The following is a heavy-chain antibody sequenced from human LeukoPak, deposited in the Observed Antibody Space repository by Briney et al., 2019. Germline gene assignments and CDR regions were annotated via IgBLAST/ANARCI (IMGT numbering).Heavy chain of an antibody. D-gene: IGHD2-21*01. CDR3: AKVPLTWLVRDYYYMEV. Sequence: GGSLRLSCAASGFTFSSYAMSWVRQPPGKGLEWVSGISGSAGSTYYADSVKGRFTISRDNSKTTLYLQMNGLRAEDTAVYYCAKVPLTWLVRDYYYMEVWGKGTTVIVSS. V-gene: IGHV3-23*01. CDR1: GFTFSSYA. J-gene: IGHJ6*03. CDR2: ISGSAGST.